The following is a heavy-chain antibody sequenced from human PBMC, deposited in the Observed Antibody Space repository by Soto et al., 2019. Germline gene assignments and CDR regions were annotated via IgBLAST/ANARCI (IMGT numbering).Heavy chain of an antibody. CDR2: ISGSGGST. CDR3: AKSSLVVVVAHTGHY. CDR1: GFPFSSYA. Sequence: PGGSLRLSCAASGFPFSSYAMSWVRQAPGKGLEWVSSISGSGGSTYYADSVKGRFTISRDNSKNTLYLQMNSLRAEDTAVYYCAKSSLVVVVAHTGHYWGQGTLVTVSS. D-gene: IGHD2-15*01. V-gene: IGHV3-23*01. J-gene: IGHJ4*02.